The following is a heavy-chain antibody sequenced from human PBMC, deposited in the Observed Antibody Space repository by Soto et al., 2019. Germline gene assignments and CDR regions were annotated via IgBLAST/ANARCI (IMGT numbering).Heavy chain of an antibody. CDR3: AKEGQAHCSGGTCFSGWFDS. V-gene: IGHV3-30*18. D-gene: IGHD2-15*01. Sequence: VQLVEYGGGVVQPGKSLRLSCVASGFTFRSYAMHWVRQAPGQGLEWVAFTSYDGSKKDYAESVKGRFTVSRGNFDNLLYLEMNSLRPEDTAVYYCAKEGQAHCSGGTCFSGWFDSWGHGTQVTVSS. CDR2: TSYDGSKK. CDR1: GFTFRSYA. J-gene: IGHJ5*01.